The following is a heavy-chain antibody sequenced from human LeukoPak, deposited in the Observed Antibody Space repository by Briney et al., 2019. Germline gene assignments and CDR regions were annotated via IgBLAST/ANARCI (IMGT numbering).Heavy chain of an antibody. CDR1: GFTFTSSA. CDR2: IVVGSGNT. J-gene: IGHJ6*02. V-gene: IGHV1-58*01. D-gene: IGHD3-22*01. CDR3: AREYYDSSGPYRYCGMDV. Sequence: GASVKVSCKASGFTFTSSAVQWVRQARGQRLEWIGWIVVGSGNTNYAQKFQERVTITRDMSTSTAYMELSSLRSEDTAVYYCAREYYDSSGPYRYCGMDVWGQGTTVTVSS.